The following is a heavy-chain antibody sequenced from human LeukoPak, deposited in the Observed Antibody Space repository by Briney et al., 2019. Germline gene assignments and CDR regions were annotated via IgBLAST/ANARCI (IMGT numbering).Heavy chain of an antibody. CDR1: GYTFTGYY. D-gene: IGHD3-10*01. CDR3: ARAYSSGSYSANWFDP. J-gene: IGHJ5*02. CDR2: INLNSGGT. Sequence: ASVKVSCKASGYTFTGYYMHWVRQAPGQGLEWMGWINLNSGGTNYAQKFQGRVTMTRDTSISTAYMELSRLRSDDTAVYYCARAYSSGSYSANWFDPWGQGTLVTVSS. V-gene: IGHV1-2*02.